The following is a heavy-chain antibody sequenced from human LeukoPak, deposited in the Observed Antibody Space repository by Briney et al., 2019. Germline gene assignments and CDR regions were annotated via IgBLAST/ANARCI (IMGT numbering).Heavy chain of an antibody. CDR2: ISSSSDYI. CDR3: ARERGGYSGYTDAFDI. J-gene: IGHJ3*02. D-gene: IGHD5-12*01. V-gene: IGHV3-21*01. Sequence: GGSLRLSCAASGFTFSSFSMNWVRQAPGKGLEWVSSISSSSDYIFYADSVKGRFTISRDNAKNSLYLQMNSLRAEDTAVYYCARERGGYSGYTDAFDIWGQGTMVTVSS. CDR1: GFTFSSFS.